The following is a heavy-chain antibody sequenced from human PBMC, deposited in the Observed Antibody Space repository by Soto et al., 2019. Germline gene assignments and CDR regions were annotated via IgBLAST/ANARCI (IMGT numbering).Heavy chain of an antibody. J-gene: IGHJ6*02. CDR1: GGSIRSGGYY. D-gene: IGHD5-18*01. Sequence: SETLSLTCTVSGGSIRSGGYYWSWVRQSPRRGLEWIGNIYYSGSTYYNPSLKSRLTISVDTSKNQFSLNLSSVTAADTAVYYCARDRLMATACTARHYFGLDVWGQGTTVTVYS. CDR2: IYYSGST. V-gene: IGHV4-31*03. CDR3: ARDRLMATACTARHYFGLDV.